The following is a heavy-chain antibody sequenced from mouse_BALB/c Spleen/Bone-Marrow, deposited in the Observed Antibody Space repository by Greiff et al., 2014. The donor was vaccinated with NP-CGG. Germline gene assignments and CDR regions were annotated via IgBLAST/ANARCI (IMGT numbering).Heavy chain of an antibody. D-gene: IGHD4-1*02. CDR1: GYTFTSYT. CDR3: SRSTFAHVMDS. CDR2: ITPNSDHT. J-gene: IGHJ4*01. Sequence: VKLMESGAELARPGASVKMSCKASGYTFTSYTMHWVKQRPGQGLEWIGYITPNSDHTNYNQKFKDRATSTADKSSSTAYMQLSSLTSEDSAIYYCSRSTFAHVMDSWGQGTSVTVSS. V-gene: IGHV1-4*01.